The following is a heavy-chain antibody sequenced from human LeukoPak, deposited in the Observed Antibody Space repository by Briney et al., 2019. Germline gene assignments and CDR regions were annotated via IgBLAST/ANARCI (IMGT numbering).Heavy chain of an antibody. V-gene: IGHV4-39*01. CDR3: ARRTAASAIDY. Sequence: PSETLPLTCTVSGGSISSSSNFYWDWIRQPPGKGLEWIGNIYYSGSTFYNPSLKSRVTISVDTSENQFSLKLSSVTAADTAVYYCARRTAASAIDYWGQGTLVTVSS. CDR1: GGSISSSSNFY. CDR2: IYYSGST. J-gene: IGHJ4*02. D-gene: IGHD2-15*01.